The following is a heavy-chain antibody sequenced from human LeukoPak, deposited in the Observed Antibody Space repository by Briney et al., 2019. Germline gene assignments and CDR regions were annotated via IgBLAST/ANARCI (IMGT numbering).Heavy chain of an antibody. CDR2: IKQDGSEK. D-gene: IGHD2-15*01. V-gene: IGHV3-7*01. Sequence: GGSLRLSCAASGFTFSSYWMSWVRRAPGKGLEWVANIKQDGSEKYYVDSVKGRFTISRDNAKNSLYLQMNSLSAEDTAVYYCASLDGNAWWHYWGQGTLVTVSS. CDR3: ASLDGNAWWHY. CDR1: GFTFSSYW. J-gene: IGHJ4*02.